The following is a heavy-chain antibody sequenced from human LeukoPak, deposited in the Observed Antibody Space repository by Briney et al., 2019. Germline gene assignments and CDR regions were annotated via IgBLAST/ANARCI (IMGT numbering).Heavy chain of an antibody. CDR1: GFTFSNYW. V-gene: IGHV3-74*01. CDR2: IDTDGTST. Sequence: GGSLRLSCAASGFTFSNYWMHWVRQAPGKGLVWVSRIDTDGTSTYYADSVKGRFTISRDNAKNTLYLQMNSLRAEDTAVYYCARGIRQLWPYIDYWGQGTLVTVSS. CDR3: ARGIRQLWPYIDY. J-gene: IGHJ4*02. D-gene: IGHD5-18*01.